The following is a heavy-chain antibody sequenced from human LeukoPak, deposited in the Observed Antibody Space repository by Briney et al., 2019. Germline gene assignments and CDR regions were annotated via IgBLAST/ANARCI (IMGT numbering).Heavy chain of an antibody. Sequence: GGSLRLSCAASGFTFSSYNMNWVRQAPGKGLEWVSYISTSGSGIYYADSVKGRFTIARDNAGNSLYLQMNSLRAEDTAVYYCARIHLMDDAVDIWGQGTRVTVSS. CDR3: ARIHLMDDAVDI. CDR1: GFTFSSYN. V-gene: IGHV3-48*04. J-gene: IGHJ3*02. D-gene: IGHD2-8*01. CDR2: ISTSGSGI.